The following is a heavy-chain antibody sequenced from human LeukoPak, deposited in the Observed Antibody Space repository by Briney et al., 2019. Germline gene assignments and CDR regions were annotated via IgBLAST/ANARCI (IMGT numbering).Heavy chain of an antibody. Sequence: GGSLRLSCAASGFTASSNYMSWVRQAPGKGLEWVSIIYSGGSTYYADSVKGRFTISRDNSKNTLYLQMNSLRAEDTAVYYCAREYCSSTSCRSDAFDIWGQGTMVTVSS. CDR1: GFTASSNY. D-gene: IGHD2-2*01. CDR2: IYSGGST. J-gene: IGHJ3*02. V-gene: IGHV3-53*01. CDR3: AREYCSSTSCRSDAFDI.